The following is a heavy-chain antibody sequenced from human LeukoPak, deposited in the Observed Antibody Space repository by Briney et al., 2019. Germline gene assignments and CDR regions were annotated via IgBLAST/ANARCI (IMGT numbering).Heavy chain of an antibody. J-gene: IGHJ3*02. D-gene: IGHD3-16*02. CDR3: ARVKGVSTMITFGGVIVPPFDAFDI. CDR2: INPSGGST. Sequence: ASVKVSCKASGGTFSSYAISWVRQAPGQGLEWMGIINPSGGSTSYAQKFQGRVTMTRDMSTSTVYMELSSLRSEDTAVYYCARVKGVSTMITFGGVIVPPFDAFDIWGQGTMVTVSS. V-gene: IGHV1-46*01. CDR1: GGTFSSYA.